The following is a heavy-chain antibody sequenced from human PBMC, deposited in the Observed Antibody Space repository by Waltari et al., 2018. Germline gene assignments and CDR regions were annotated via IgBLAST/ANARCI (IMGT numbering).Heavy chain of an antibody. V-gene: IGHV1-8*01. CDR3: ATASTYYDFWSGYSGPFDY. J-gene: IGHJ4*02. CDR1: GYTFTSYA. D-gene: IGHD3-3*01. Sequence: QVPLVQSGAEVKKPGASVKVSCKASGYTFTSYAINWVRQATGQGLEWMGWMNPNSGNTGYAQKFQGRVTMTRNTSISTAYMELSSLRSEDTAVYYCATASTYYDFWSGYSGPFDYWGQGTLVTVSS. CDR2: MNPNSGNT.